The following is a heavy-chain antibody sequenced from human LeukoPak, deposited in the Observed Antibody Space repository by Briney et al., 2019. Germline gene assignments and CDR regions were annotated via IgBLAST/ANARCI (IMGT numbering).Heavy chain of an antibody. J-gene: IGHJ1*01. CDR1: GFTFSSYA. D-gene: IGHD6-6*01. V-gene: IGHV3-23*01. CDR2: ISGSGGST. Sequence: GGSLRLSCAASGFTFSSYAMSWVRQAPGKGLEWVSAISGSGGSTYYADSVKGRFTISRDNAKNSLYLQMNSLRAEDTAVYYCASDAEAGSSSSEYFQHWGQGTLVTVSS. CDR3: ASDAEAGSSSSEYFQH.